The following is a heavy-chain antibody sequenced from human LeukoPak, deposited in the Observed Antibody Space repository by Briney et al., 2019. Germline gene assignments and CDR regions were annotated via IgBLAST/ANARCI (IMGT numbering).Heavy chain of an antibody. J-gene: IGHJ6*02. Sequence: GASVKVSCKASGYTFTGYYMHWVRQAPGQGLEWMGWINPNSGGSNYAQKFQGWVTMTRDTSVSTAYMELSRLRSDDTAVYYCARGNYDFWSGYIYYGMDVWGQGTTVTVPS. CDR2: INPNSGGS. V-gene: IGHV1-2*04. CDR3: ARGNYDFWSGYIYYGMDV. CDR1: GYTFTGYY. D-gene: IGHD3-3*01.